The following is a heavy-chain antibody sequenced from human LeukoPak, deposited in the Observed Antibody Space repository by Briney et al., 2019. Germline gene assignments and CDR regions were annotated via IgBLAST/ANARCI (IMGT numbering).Heavy chain of an antibody. CDR3: AREMPNYYDSSGCLDY. J-gene: IGHJ4*02. CDR2: IYHSGST. Sequence: PSETLSLTCAVSGGSISSSNWWSWVRQPPGKGLEWIGEIYHSGSTNYNPSLKSRVTISVDKSKNQFSLKLSSVTAADTAVYYCAREMPNYYDSSGCLDYWGQGTLVTVSS. V-gene: IGHV4-4*02. D-gene: IGHD3-22*01. CDR1: GGSISSSNW.